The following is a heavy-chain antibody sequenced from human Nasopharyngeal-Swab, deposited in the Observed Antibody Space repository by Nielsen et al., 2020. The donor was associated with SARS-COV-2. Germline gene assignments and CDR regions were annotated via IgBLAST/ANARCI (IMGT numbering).Heavy chain of an antibody. CDR3: AKDGTKYDILTGLDY. V-gene: IGHV3-23*01. J-gene: IGHJ4*02. CDR2: ISGSGGST. D-gene: IGHD3-9*01. Sequence: GESLKLSCAASGFTFSSYAMSWVRQAPGKGLEWVSAISGSGGSTYYADSVKGRFTISRDNSKNTLYLQMNSLRAEDTAVYYCAKDGTKYDILTGLDYWGQGTLVTVSS. CDR1: GFTFSSYA.